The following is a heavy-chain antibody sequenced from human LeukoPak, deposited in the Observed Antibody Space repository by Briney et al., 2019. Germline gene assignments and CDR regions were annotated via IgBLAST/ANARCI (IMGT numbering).Heavy chain of an antibody. J-gene: IGHJ4*02. V-gene: IGHV4-39*07. D-gene: IGHD3-10*01. CDR3: ARASSGTYYTFDY. CDR1: GGSISSSDYY. CDR2: IYYSGST. Sequence: SETLSLTCTVSGGSISSSDYYWGWIRQPPGRGLEWIGTIYYSGSTSYNPSLKSRVTMSVDTSKNQFSLKLSSVTAADTAVYYCARASSGTYYTFDYWGQGTLVTVSS.